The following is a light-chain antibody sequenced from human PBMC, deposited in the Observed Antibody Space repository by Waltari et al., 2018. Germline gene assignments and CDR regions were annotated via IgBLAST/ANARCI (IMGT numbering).Light chain of an antibody. J-gene: IGKJ4*01. CDR2: DAS. CDR1: QDMSSY. V-gene: IGKV1-9*01. CDR3: QQLNSYPALT. Sequence: GDRVTITCRASQDMSSYLAWYQQKPGRAPKLLIYDASILQSGAPSRFSGSGCGTEFTLTIYSLQPEDFATYYCQQLNSYPALTFGGGTKVEIK.